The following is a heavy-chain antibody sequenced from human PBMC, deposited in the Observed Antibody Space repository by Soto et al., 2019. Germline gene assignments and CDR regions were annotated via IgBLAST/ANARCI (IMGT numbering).Heavy chain of an antibody. CDR2: INQDGSEK. CDR3: STSLDY. CDR1: GFTFSSYW. J-gene: IGHJ4*02. Sequence: GSQSLSCAASGFTFSSYWMDWVRQAPGKGLEWVANINQDGSEKHYIDSVKGRFTISRDNAKNSLYLQMSSLTAEDSALYYCSTSLDYWGQGTLVTVSS. V-gene: IGHV3-7*01.